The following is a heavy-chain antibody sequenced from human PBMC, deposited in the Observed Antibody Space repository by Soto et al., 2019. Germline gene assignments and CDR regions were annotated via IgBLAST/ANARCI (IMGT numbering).Heavy chain of an antibody. Sequence: QVQLVESGGGVVQPGRSLRLSCATSGFTFSSYAMHWVRQAPGKGLGWVAVLSYSGRNNAYVDSVKGRFTISRDNSKNPLYLRMNSLRAEATGVNYCVRGDREDIAVAVGARAREYGIDVWGHGTTVTVSS. J-gene: IGHJ6*02. V-gene: IGHV3-30*04. CDR2: LSYSGRNN. CDR1: GFTFSSYA. CDR3: VRGDREDIAVAVGARAREYGIDV. D-gene: IGHD6-19*01.